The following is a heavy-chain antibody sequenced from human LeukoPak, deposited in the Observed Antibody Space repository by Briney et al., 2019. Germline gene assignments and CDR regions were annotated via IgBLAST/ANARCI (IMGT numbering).Heavy chain of an antibody. J-gene: IGHJ4*02. V-gene: IGHV1-69*05. Sequence: SVKVSCKASGGTFSSYAISWVRQAPGQGLEWMGRIIPIFGTANYAQKFQGRVTITTDESTSTAYMELSRLRSEDTAVYYCATPGGSYKYYFEYWGQGTLVTVSS. CDR1: GGTFSSYA. CDR2: IIPIFGTA. D-gene: IGHD3-16*01. CDR3: ATPGGSYKYYFEY.